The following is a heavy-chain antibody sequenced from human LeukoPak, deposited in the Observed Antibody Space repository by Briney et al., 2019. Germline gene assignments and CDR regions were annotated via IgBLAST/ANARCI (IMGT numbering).Heavy chain of an antibody. J-gene: IGHJ3*02. CDR3: ARHNKYYDFWSGYSQLGGSDGAFDI. D-gene: IGHD3-3*01. CDR1: GGSISSYY. Sequence: SGTLSLTCTVSGGSISSYYWSWIRQPPGKGLEWIGYIYTSGSTNYNPSLKSRVTISVDTSKNQFSLKLSSVTAADTAVYYCARHNKYYDFWSGYSQLGGSDGAFDIWGQGTMVTVSS. CDR2: IYTSGST. V-gene: IGHV4-4*09.